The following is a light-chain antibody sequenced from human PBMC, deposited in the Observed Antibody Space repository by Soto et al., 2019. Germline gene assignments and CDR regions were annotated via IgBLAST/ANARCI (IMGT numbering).Light chain of an antibody. CDR2: TTN. CDR3: ALYLGSGISM. J-gene: IGLJ3*02. CDR1: SGSVSTSYY. Sequence: QTVVTQEPSLSVTPGGTVTLTCGLTSGSVSTSYYPSWYQQTPGQAPRTLIYTTNTRSSGVPDRFSGSIVGNKAALTITGAQADDDSDYYCALYLGSGISMFGGGTKVTVL. V-gene: IGLV8-61*01.